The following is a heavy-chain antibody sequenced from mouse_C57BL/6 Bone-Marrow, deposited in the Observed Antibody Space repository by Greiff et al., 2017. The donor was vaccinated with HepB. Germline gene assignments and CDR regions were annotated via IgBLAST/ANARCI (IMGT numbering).Heavy chain of an antibody. CDR2: INPNNGGT. CDR1: GYTFTDYN. V-gene: IGHV1-18*01. D-gene: IGHD4-1*01. J-gene: IGHJ4*01. Sequence: EVQLQESGPELVKPGASVKIPCKASGYTFTDYNMDWVKQSHGKSLEWIGDINPNNGGTIYNQKFKGKATLTVDKSSSTAYMELRSLTSEDTAVYYCARGQLTGPYYYAMDYWGQGTSVTVSS. CDR3: ARGQLTGPYYYAMDY.